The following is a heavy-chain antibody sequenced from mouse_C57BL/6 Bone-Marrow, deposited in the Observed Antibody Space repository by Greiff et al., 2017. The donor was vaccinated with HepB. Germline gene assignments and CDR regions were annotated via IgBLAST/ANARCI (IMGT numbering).Heavy chain of an antibody. Sequence: QVQLQQPGAELVKPGASVKMSCKASGYTFTSYWITWVKQRPGQGLEWIGDIYPGSGSTNYNEKFKSKATLTVDKSSSTAYMQLSSLTSEDSAVYYCARTESGGFFAYWGQGTLVTVSA. CDR3: ARTESGGFFAY. J-gene: IGHJ3*01. D-gene: IGHD3-1*01. CDR1: GYTFTSYW. CDR2: IYPGSGST. V-gene: IGHV1-55*01.